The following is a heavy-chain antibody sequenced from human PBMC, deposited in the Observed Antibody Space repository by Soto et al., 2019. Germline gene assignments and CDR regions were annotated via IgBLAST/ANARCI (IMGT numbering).Heavy chain of an antibody. D-gene: IGHD3-3*01. J-gene: IGHJ6*02. CDR2: ISGSGGST. Sequence: GGSLRLSCAASGFTFSSYAMIWVRQAPGKGLEWVSAISGSGGSTYYADSVKGRFTISRDNSKNTLYLQMNSLRAEDTAVYYCAKSGGRRSGYLSPGLFYYGMDVWGQGTTVTVSS. CDR3: AKSGGRRSGYLSPGLFYYGMDV. CDR1: GFTFSSYA. V-gene: IGHV3-23*01.